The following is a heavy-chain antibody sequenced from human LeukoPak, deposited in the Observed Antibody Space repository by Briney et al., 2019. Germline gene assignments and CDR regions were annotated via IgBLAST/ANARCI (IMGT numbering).Heavy chain of an antibody. CDR1: GFTFSSYS. CDR2: ISSSSSYI. D-gene: IGHD1-26*01. CDR3: ARERGGLPEDYFDY. J-gene: IGHJ4*02. V-gene: IGHV3-21*01. Sequence: PGGSLRLSCAASGFTFSSYSMNWVRQAPGKGLEWVSSISSSSSYIYYADSVKGRFTISRDNAKNSLYLQMNSLRAEDTAVYYCARERGGLPEDYFDYWGQGTLVTVSS.